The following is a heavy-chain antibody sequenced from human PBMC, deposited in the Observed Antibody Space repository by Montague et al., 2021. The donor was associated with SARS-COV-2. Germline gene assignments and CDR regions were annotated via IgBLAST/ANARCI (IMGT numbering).Heavy chain of an antibody. CDR1: GDSISTSTW. Sequence: SETLSLTCRVSGDSISTSTWWTWFRQTPGKGLEWIGEIFHSGTINYKPSLKSRVSISVDKSNNQFSLRLSSLIAGDTAVYYCATLSRRTAAGTRDYFGLDVWGQGTTVVVS. D-gene: IGHD6-13*01. CDR2: IFHSGTI. V-gene: IGHV4-4*02. CDR3: ATLSRRTAAGTRDYFGLDV. J-gene: IGHJ6*02.